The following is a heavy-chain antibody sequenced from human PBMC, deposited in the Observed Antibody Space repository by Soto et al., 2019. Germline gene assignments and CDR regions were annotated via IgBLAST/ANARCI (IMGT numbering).Heavy chain of an antibody. Sequence: ASVKVSCKASGYTFTGYYMHWVRQAPGQGLEWMGWINPNSGGTNYAQKFQGWVTMTRDRSISTDYMELSRLRSDDTAVYYCARDKYRNQYCSSTSCDIAMDVWGKGTTVTVSS. CDR3: ARDKYRNQYCSSTSCDIAMDV. D-gene: IGHD2-2*02. J-gene: IGHJ6*04. CDR2: INPNSGGT. V-gene: IGHV1-2*04. CDR1: GYTFTGYY.